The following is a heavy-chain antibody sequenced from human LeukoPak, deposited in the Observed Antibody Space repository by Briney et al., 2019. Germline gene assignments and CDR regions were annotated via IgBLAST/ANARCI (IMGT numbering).Heavy chain of an antibody. V-gene: IGHV4-4*02. J-gene: IGHJ4*02. Sequence: SGTLSLTCAVSGGSISSSNWWSWVRQPPGKGLEWIGEIYHSGSTNYNPSLKSRVTISVDKSKNQFSLKLSSVTAADTAVYYCARGGTVSTTWYPYDYWGQGTLVTVSS. CDR1: GGSISSSNW. CDR3: ARGGTVSTTWYPYDY. CDR2: IYHSGST. D-gene: IGHD6-13*01.